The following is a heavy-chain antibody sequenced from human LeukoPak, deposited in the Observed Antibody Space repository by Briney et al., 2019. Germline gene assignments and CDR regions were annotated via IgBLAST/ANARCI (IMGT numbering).Heavy chain of an antibody. D-gene: IGHD6-19*01. CDR1: GFTFRTSG. CDR2: IQYHGRDK. Sequence: GGSLRLSCAASGFTFRTSGMHWVRQAPGKRLEWVAFIQYHGRDKYYADSVKGRFTISRDNSKNTLYMEVNSLRAEDTAVYYCAREGGRTVAGTFDNWGQGTLVTVSS. J-gene: IGHJ4*02. CDR3: AREGGRTVAGTFDN. V-gene: IGHV3-30*02.